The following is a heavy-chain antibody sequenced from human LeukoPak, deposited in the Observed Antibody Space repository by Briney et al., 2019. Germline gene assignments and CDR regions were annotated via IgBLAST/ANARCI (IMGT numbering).Heavy chain of an antibody. J-gene: IGHJ4*02. D-gene: IGHD3-10*01. CDR3: ARAKITMVRGVITFFDY. CDR2: IYYSGST. V-gene: IGHV4-59*01. Sequence: SETLSLTCTASGGSISSYYWSWIRQPPGKGLEWIGYIYYSGSTNYNPSLKSRVTISVDTSKNQFSLKLSSVTAADTAVYYCARAKITMVRGVITFFDYWGQGTLVTVPS. CDR1: GGSISSYY.